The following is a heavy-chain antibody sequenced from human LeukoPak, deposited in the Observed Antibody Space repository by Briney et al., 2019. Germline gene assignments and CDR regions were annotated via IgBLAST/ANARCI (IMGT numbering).Heavy chain of an antibody. V-gene: IGHV3-64*01. CDR2: ISSNGGST. J-gene: IGHJ3*02. Sequence: PGGSLRLSCAASRFTFSSYAMHWVRQAPGKGLEYVSAISSNGGSTYYANSVKGRFTISRDNSRNTLYLQMGSLRAEDMAVYYCARQGVVVTAANAFDIWGQGTMVTVSS. CDR3: ARQGVVVTAANAFDI. CDR1: RFTFSSYA. D-gene: IGHD2-21*02.